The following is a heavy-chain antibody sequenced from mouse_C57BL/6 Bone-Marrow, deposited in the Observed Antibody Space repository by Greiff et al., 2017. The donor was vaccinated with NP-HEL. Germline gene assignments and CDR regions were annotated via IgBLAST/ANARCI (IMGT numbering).Heavy chain of an antibody. Sequence: QVHVKQPGAELVRPGSSVKLSCKASGYTFTSYWMHWVKQRPIQGLEWIGNIDPSDSETHYTQKFKDKATLTVDKSSSTAYMQLSSLTSEDSAVYYCASGGSSYYWYFDVWGTGTTVTVSS. V-gene: IGHV1-52*01. J-gene: IGHJ1*03. CDR1: GYTFTSYW. CDR2: IDPSDSET. D-gene: IGHD1-1*01. CDR3: ASGGSSYYWYFDV.